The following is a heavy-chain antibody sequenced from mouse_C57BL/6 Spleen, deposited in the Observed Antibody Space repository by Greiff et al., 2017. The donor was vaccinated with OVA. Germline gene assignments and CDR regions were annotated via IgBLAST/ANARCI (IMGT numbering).Heavy chain of an antibody. CDR2: ISGGGGNT. V-gene: IGHV5-9*01. Sequence: EVMLVESGGGLVKPGGSLKLSCAASGFTFSSYTMSWVRQTPEKRLEWVATISGGGGNTYYPDSVKGRFTISRDNAKNTLYLQMSSLRSEDTAVYYCARIYYDYDGGFDYWGQGTTLTVSS. CDR1: GFTFSSYT. D-gene: IGHD2-4*01. J-gene: IGHJ2*01. CDR3: ARIYYDYDGGFDY.